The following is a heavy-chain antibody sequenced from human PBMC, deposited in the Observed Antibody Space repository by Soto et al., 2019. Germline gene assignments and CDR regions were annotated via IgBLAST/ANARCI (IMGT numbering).Heavy chain of an antibody. CDR2: VNPSGGST. CDR1: GYSFTSYY. CDR3: ARERWAPGVCISTSCYAHYGMDV. V-gene: IGHV1-46*01. D-gene: IGHD2-2*01. J-gene: IGHJ6*02. Sequence: GASVKVSCKASGYSFTSYYMHWVRQAPGQGLEWMGIVNPSGGSTSYAQKFQGRVTMTRDTSTSTVYMELSSLRSEDTAVYYCARERWAPGVCISTSCYAHYGMDVWGQGTTVTAP.